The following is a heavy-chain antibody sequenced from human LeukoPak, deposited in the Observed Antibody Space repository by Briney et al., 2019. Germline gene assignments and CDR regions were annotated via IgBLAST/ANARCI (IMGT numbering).Heavy chain of an antibody. J-gene: IGHJ4*02. D-gene: IGHD2-2*01. Sequence: GGSLRLSCAASGFTFSSYSMNWVRQTPGKGLEWVSSISSSSSYIYYADSVKGRFTISRDNAKNSLYLQMNSLRAEDTAVYYCAREGPFWVPADNKRFDYWGQGTLVTVSS. V-gene: IGHV3-21*01. CDR2: ISSSSSYI. CDR3: AREGPFWVPADNKRFDY. CDR1: GFTFSSYS.